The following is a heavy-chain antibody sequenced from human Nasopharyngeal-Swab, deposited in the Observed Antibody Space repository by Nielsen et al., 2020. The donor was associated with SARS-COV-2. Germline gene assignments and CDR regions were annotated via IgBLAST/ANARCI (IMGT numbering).Heavy chain of an antibody. D-gene: IGHD3-9*01. CDR1: GGSISSYY. CDR3: ARASDYDILATYY. J-gene: IGHJ4*02. Sequence: SETLSLTCTVSGGSISSYYWSWIRQPPGKGLEWIGYIYYSGSTNYNPSLKSRVTISVDTSKNQFSLKLSSVTAADTAVYYCARASDYDILATYYWGQGTLVTVPS. CDR2: IYYSGST. V-gene: IGHV4-59*13.